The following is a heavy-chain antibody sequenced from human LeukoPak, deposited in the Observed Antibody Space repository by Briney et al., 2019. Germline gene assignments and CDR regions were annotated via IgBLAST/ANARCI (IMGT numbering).Heavy chain of an antibody. CDR3: ARDRMGLLGYYMDV. J-gene: IGHJ6*03. CDR1: GGTFSSYA. V-gene: IGHV1-69*06. Sequence: SVKVSCKASGGTFSSYAISWVRQAPGQGLEWMGGIIPIFGTANYAQKFQGRVTITADKSTSTAYMELSSLRSEDTAVYYCARDRMGLLGYYMDVWGKGTTVTVPS. D-gene: IGHD1-7*01. CDR2: IIPIFGTA.